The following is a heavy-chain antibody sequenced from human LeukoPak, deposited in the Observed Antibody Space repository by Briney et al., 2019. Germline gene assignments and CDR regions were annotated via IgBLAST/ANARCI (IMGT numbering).Heavy chain of an antibody. CDR1: DGSISSYY. CDR3: ARGQQWLPKFDY. Sequence: KPSETVSLTCTVSDGSISSYYWSWIRQPPGKGLEWIGYIYYSGSTNYNPSLKSRVTISVDTSKNQFSLRLSSVTAADTAVYYCARGQQWLPKFDYWGQGSLVPVSS. J-gene: IGHJ4*02. CDR2: IYYSGST. V-gene: IGHV4-59*01. D-gene: IGHD6-19*01.